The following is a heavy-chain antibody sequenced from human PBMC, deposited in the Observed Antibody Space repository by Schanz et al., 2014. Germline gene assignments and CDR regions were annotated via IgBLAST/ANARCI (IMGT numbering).Heavy chain of an antibody. CDR3: ARDQTIYGVTYTDAYDV. V-gene: IGHV1-18*01. D-gene: IGHD3-3*01. CDR2: ISGYNGDT. J-gene: IGHJ3*01. Sequence: QVQLVQSGVEVKRPGASVRVSCKASGYSFTDYAIHWVRQAPGQGLEWMGWISGYNGDTNYAPKFQDRVTMTTDTSTGITSMELRNLKSDDTAVYYSARDQTIYGVTYTDAYDVWGRGTMVTVSS. CDR1: GYSFTDYA.